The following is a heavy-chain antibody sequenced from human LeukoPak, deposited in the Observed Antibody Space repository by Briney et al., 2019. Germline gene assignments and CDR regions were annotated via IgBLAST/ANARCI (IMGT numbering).Heavy chain of an antibody. V-gene: IGHV3-53*01. D-gene: IGHD6-19*01. CDR3: ARDDGYSYGSNY. CDR1: GFAVSSNY. J-gene: IGHJ4*02. CDR2: IYSGGST. Sequence: PGGSLRLSCAASGFAVSSNYMSWVRQAPGKGLEWVSVIYSGGSTYYADSVKGRFTISRDNSKNTLFLQMNSLRAEDTAVYYCARDDGYSYGSNYWGQGTLVTVSP.